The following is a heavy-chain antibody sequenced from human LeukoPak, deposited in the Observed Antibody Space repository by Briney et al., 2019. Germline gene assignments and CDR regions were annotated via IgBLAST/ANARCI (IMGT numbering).Heavy chain of an antibody. J-gene: IGHJ6*02. CDR1: GYTFTSYG. CDR3: ARDQGGIVVVPAARYYYYGMDV. V-gene: IGHV1-69*13. CDR2: IIPIFGTA. D-gene: IGHD2-2*01. Sequence: GASVKVSCKASGYTFTSYGISWVRRAPGQGLEWMGGIIPIFGTANYAQKFQGRVTITADESTSTAYMELSSLRSEDTAVYYCARDQGGIVVVPAARYYYYGMDVWGQGTTVTVSS.